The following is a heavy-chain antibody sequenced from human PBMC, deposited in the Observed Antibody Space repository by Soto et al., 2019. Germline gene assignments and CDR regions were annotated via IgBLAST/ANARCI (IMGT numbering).Heavy chain of an antibody. CDR3: ARSLYCSSTSCYSHGMDV. CDR2: IDPSDSYT. D-gene: IGHD2-2*02. Sequence: PGESLKISCKGSGYSFTSYWISWVRQMPGKGLEWMGRIDPSDSYTNYSPSFQGHVTISADRSISTAYLQWSSLKASDTAMYYCARSLYCSSTSCYSHGMDVWGQGTTVTVFS. CDR1: GYSFTSYW. V-gene: IGHV5-10-1*01. J-gene: IGHJ6*02.